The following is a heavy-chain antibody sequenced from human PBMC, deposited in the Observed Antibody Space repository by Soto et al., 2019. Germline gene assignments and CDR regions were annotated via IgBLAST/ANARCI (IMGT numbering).Heavy chain of an antibody. CDR1: GYTFTSYG. CDR3: SRSRPYCTNGVCYTGSSYYYGMDV. J-gene: IGHJ6*02. CDR2: ISAYNGNT. D-gene: IGHD2-8*01. Sequence: ASVKVSCKASGYTFTSYGISWVRQAPGQGLEWMGWISAYNGNTNYAQKLQGRVTMTTDTSTSTAYMELRSLRSDDTAVYYCSRSRPYCTNGVCYTGSSYYYGMDVWGQGTTVTVS. V-gene: IGHV1-18*04.